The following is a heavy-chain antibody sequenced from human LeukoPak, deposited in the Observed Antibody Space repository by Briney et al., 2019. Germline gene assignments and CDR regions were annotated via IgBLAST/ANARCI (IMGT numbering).Heavy chain of an antibody. Sequence: GGSLRLSCAASGFTFSSYGMSWVRQAPGKGLEWVSAISGSGGSTYYADSVKGRFTISRDNSKNTLYLQMNSLRAEDTAVYYCAKASRFGYSYGPREYFYYMDVWGKGTTVTISS. V-gene: IGHV3-23*01. J-gene: IGHJ6*03. CDR3: AKASRFGYSYGPREYFYYMDV. CDR2: ISGSGGST. D-gene: IGHD5-18*01. CDR1: GFTFSSYG.